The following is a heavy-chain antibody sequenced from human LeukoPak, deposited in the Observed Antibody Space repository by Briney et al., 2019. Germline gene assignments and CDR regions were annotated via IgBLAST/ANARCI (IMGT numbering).Heavy chain of an antibody. Sequence: GGSLRLSCAASGFTFSTYTMNWVRQAPGKGLEWVSSISSSSTYIYYADSVKGRFTISRDNAKSSLYLQMNSLRAEDTAVYYCARRAWDAFDIWGQGTMVTVSS. V-gene: IGHV3-21*01. CDR3: ARRAWDAFDI. J-gene: IGHJ3*02. CDR1: GFTFSTYT. CDR2: ISSSSTYI.